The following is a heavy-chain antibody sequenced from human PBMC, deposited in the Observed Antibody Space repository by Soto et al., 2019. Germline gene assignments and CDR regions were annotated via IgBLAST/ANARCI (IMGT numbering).Heavy chain of an antibody. CDR3: AREGYNFGPFDY. J-gene: IGHJ4*02. V-gene: IGHV4-59*01. Sequence: SETLSLTCTVSGGSINSYYWSWIRQPPGKGLEWIGYIHYSGSTNYNPSLKSRVTISIDTSKNQFSLKFNSVTAADTAVYYCAREGYNFGPFDYWGQGALVTVSS. CDR2: IHYSGST. D-gene: IGHD5-18*01. CDR1: GGSINSYY.